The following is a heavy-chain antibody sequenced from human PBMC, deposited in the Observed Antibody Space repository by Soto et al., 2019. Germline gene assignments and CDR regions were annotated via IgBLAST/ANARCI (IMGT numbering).Heavy chain of an antibody. V-gene: IGHV4-59*01. Sequence: SETLSLTCTVSGGSISNYYWNWIRQSPGKGLEWIGYINSSGSTHYNPSPQNRVTISIDTSKNQVSLKVNSVTAADTAVYYCEKKETNSYGVYYFDYGGQGTPVPVSS. J-gene: IGHJ4*02. CDR3: EKKETNSYGVYYFDY. CDR1: GGSISNYY. CDR2: INSSGST. D-gene: IGHD5-18*01.